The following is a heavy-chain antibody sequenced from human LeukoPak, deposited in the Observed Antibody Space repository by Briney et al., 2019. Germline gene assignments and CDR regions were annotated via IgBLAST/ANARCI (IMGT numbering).Heavy chain of an antibody. J-gene: IGHJ3*02. Sequence: SETLSLTCAVYGGSFSDYYWSWIRQPPGKGLEWIGEISHRRSTNYNPSLKSRVTISVDTSKNQFSLRLSSVTAADTAVYYCARSAIDVYYYDSRADKDAFDMWGQGTMVTVSS. CDR1: GGSFSDYY. CDR3: ARSAIDVYYYDSRADKDAFDM. D-gene: IGHD3-22*01. V-gene: IGHV4-34*01. CDR2: ISHRRST.